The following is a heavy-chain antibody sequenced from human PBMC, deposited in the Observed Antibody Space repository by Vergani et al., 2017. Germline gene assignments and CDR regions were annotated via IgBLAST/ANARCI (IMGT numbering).Heavy chain of an antibody. D-gene: IGHD2-15*01. CDR3: ARVDHIVVVTTDGPLFDL. CDR2: IYYSGKT. V-gene: IGHV4-39*01. CDR1: GGSISSNSYY. J-gene: IGHJ2*01. Sequence: QLQLQESGPGLVKPSETLSLTCTVSGGSISSNSYYWGWIRQPPGKGLEWIGRIYYSGKTYYNPSLKSRVTIAVDTSKNQFSLKLSSVTAADTAMYYCARVDHIVVVTTDGPLFDLWGRGTLVTVSS.